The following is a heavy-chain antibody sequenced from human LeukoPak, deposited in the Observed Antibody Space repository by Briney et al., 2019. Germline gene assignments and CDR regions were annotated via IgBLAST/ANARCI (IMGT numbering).Heavy chain of an antibody. CDR2: ISSSSGYI. CDR3: AREVGSSSSLDY. CDR1: GFTFSSYT. J-gene: IGHJ4*02. Sequence: GSXRLXRAASGFTFSSYTMNWVRQAPGKGLEWVSSISSSSGYIYYADSLKGRFTISRDNAKNSLYLQVNSLRAEDTAVYYCAREVGSSSSLDYWGQGILVTVSS. V-gene: IGHV3-21*01. D-gene: IGHD6-6*01.